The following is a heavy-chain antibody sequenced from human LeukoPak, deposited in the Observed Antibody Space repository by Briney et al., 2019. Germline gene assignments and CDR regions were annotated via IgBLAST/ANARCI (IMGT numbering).Heavy chain of an antibody. CDR1: GGSISSYY. CDR2: IYYSGST. D-gene: IGHD5-12*01. V-gene: IGHV4-59*01. Sequence: SETLSLTCTVSGGSISSYYWSWIRQPPGKGLEWIGYIYYSGSTNYNPSLKSRVTISVDTSKNQFSLKLSSVTAADTAVYYCARGSASKWLRLQNYFDYWGQGTLVTVSS. J-gene: IGHJ4*02. CDR3: ARGSASKWLRLQNYFDY.